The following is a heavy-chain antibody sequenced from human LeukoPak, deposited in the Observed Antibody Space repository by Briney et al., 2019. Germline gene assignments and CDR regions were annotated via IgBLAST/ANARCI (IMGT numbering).Heavy chain of an antibody. CDR2: IYTSGST. Sequence: SETLSLTCTVSGGSISSYYWSWIRQPAGKGLEWIGRIYTSGSTNYNASLKSRVSMSVDTSKNQFSLKLSSVTAADTAVYYCAKDGVSGFGPSKINNWFDPWGQGTLVTVSS. J-gene: IGHJ5*02. V-gene: IGHV4-4*07. D-gene: IGHD3-10*01. CDR1: GGSISSYY. CDR3: AKDGVSGFGPSKINNWFDP.